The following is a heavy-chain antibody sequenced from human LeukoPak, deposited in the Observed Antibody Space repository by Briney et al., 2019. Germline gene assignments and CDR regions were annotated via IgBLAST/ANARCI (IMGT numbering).Heavy chain of an antibody. Sequence: GGSLRLSCAASGFTFSSYTMNWVRQAPGKGLEWVSVISASGGTTHYADSVKGRFTISRDNSKSTLYLQVNSLRAEDTAVYFCARYCAGGSCYSSAEASVYYGMDVWGQGTTVTVSS. CDR3: ARYCAGGSCYSSAEASVYYGMDV. J-gene: IGHJ6*02. D-gene: IGHD2-15*01. V-gene: IGHV3-23*01. CDR2: ISASGGTT. CDR1: GFTFSSYT.